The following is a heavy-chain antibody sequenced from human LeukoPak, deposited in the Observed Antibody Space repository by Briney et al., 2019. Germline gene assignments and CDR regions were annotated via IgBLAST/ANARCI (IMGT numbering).Heavy chain of an antibody. CDR2: ISGSGGHI. CDR3: ARKLVLVPYYATDV. J-gene: IGHJ6*02. D-gene: IGHD6-6*01. Sequence: GGSLTLFCPLSGFTFSDYYVRCIRHPRGEGMEWVSYISGSGGHIYYADSVEGRLTISRDNAKNSLHLQKNSLRAEDTAVYYCARKLVLVPYYATDVWGQGTTVTVSS. CDR1: GFTFSDYY. V-gene: IGHV3-11*01.